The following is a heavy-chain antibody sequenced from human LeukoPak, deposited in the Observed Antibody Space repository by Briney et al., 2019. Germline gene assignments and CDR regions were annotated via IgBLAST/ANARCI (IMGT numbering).Heavy chain of an antibody. V-gene: IGHV3-9*01. CDR2: ISWNSAYI. D-gene: IGHD5-12*01. CDR3: AKDKAPPYSGYDWDLDF. CDR1: GFTFHHYA. Sequence: PSRSLRLSCAASGFTFHHYAIHWVRQVPGKGLEWVSGISWNSAYIGYADPVKGRFTISRDNAKNSVYLQMNSLRAEDTALYYCAKDKAPPYSGYDWDLDFWGQGTMVTVSS. J-gene: IGHJ4*02.